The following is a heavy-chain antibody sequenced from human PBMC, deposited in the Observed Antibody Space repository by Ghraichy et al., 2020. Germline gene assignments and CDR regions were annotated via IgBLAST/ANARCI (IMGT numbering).Heavy chain of an antibody. CDR2: IYTSGST. V-gene: IGHV4-4*09. J-gene: IGHJ6*02. Sequence: SETLSHTCTVSGGSISSYYWSWIRQPPGKGLEWIGYIYTSGSTNYNPSLKSRVTISVDTSKNQFSLKLSSVTAADTAMYYCARLTVTTGENYYYYYGMDVWGQGTTVTVSS. D-gene: IGHD4-11*01. CDR1: GGSISSYY. CDR3: ARLTVTTGENYYYYYGMDV.